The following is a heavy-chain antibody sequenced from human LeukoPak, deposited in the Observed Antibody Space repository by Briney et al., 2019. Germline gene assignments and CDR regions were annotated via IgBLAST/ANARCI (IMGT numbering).Heavy chain of an antibody. CDR3: ARGDGDYYYYGMDV. D-gene: IGHD5-24*01. CDR1: GGPISSYY. Sequence: SETLSLTCTVSGGPISSYYWSWIRQPPGKGLEWIGYIYYSGSTNYNPSLKSRVTISVDTSKNQFSLKLSSVTAADTAVYYCARGDGDYYYYGMDVWGQGTTVTVSS. CDR2: IYYSGST. V-gene: IGHV4-59*01. J-gene: IGHJ6*02.